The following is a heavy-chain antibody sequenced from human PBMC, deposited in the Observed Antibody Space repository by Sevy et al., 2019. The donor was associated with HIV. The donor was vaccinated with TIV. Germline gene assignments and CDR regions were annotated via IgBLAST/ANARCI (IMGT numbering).Heavy chain of an antibody. CDR1: GYTFTSYD. J-gene: IGHJ6*02. D-gene: IGHD2-2*01. V-gene: IGHV1-8*01. CDR2: MNPNSGNT. CDR3: ARGPSYCSSTSCYPEYYYYYYGMDV. Sequence: ASGKVSCKASGYTFTSYDINWVRQATGQGLEWMGWMNPNSGNTGYAQKFQGRVTMTRNTSISTAYMELSSLRSEDTAVYYCARGPSYCSSTSCYPEYYYYYYGMDVWGQGTTVTVSS.